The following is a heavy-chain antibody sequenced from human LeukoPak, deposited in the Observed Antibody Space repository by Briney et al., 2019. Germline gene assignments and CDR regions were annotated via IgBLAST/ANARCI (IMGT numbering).Heavy chain of an antibody. Sequence: ASVKVSCKASGGTLSSYAISWVRQAPGHGLEWMGGIIPIFGTANYAQKFQGRVTITADESTSTAYMELSSLRSEDTAVYYCARAKGLGKATLGNYWGQGTLVTVSS. CDR2: IIPIFGTA. CDR3: ARAKGLGKATLGNY. CDR1: GGTLSSYA. D-gene: IGHD5-12*01. J-gene: IGHJ4*02. V-gene: IGHV1-69*13.